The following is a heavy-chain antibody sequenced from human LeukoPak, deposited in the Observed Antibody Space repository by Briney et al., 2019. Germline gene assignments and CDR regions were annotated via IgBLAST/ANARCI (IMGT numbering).Heavy chain of an antibody. D-gene: IGHD3-10*01. V-gene: IGHV3-48*01. CDR3: AKDRSIITMIRGSFDY. Sequence: GGSLRLSCAASGFTFSSYSMNWVRQAPGKGLEWVSYISSSSSTIYYADSVKGRFTISRDNAKNSLYLQMNSLRAEDTAIYYCAKDRSIITMIRGSFDYWGQGTLVTVSS. CDR1: GFTFSSYS. J-gene: IGHJ4*02. CDR2: ISSSSSTI.